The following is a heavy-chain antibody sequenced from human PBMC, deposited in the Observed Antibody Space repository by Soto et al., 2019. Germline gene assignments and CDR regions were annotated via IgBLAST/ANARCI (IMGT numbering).Heavy chain of an antibody. Sequence: QLQLQESGSGLVKPSQTLSLTCAVSGGSISSGGYSWSWIRQPPGKGLEWIGYIYPSGSTYYNPSLKSRVTISVHRAKNQSSLKPSSVTAADTAVDYSARNPAIWGQGTMVTVSS. V-gene: IGHV4-30-2*01. J-gene: IGHJ3*02. CDR3: ARNPAI. CDR1: GGSISSGGYS. CDR2: IYPSGST.